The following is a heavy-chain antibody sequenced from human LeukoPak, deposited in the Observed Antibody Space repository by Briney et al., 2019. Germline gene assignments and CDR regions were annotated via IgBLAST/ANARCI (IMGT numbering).Heavy chain of an antibody. D-gene: IGHD4-17*01. J-gene: IGHJ4*02. Sequence: GASVKVSCKASGYTFTSYGISWVRQAPGQGLEWMGWISAYNGNTNYAQKLQGRVTMTTDTSTSTAYMELRSLRSDDTAVYYCASKEIGGYGGYPKQPFDYWGQGTLVTVSS. CDR1: GYTFTSYG. CDR3: ASKEIGGYGGYPKQPFDY. CDR2: ISAYNGNT. V-gene: IGHV1-18*01.